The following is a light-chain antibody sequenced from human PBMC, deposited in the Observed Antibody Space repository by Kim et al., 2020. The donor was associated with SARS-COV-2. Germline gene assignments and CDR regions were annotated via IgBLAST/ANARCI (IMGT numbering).Light chain of an antibody. V-gene: IGLV6-57*03. J-gene: IGLJ3*02. CDR2: EDN. Sequence: KTVTISGTRSSGSIASNYVQWDQQRPGSAPTTVIYEDNQRPSGVPDRFSGSIDSSSNSASLTISGLKTEDEADYYCQSYDSSNHGVFGGGTQLTVL. CDR3: QSYDSSNHGV. CDR1: SGSIASNY.